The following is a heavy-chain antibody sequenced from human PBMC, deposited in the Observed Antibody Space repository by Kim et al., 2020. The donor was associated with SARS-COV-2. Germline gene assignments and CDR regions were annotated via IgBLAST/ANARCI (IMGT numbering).Heavy chain of an antibody. D-gene: IGHD5-18*01. V-gene: IGHV3-33*01. CDR3: ARDIPDTAMAYFDY. Sequence: EDSVRGRFTISRDNSTNTLNLQMNSLRAEDTAVYYCARDIPDTAMAYFDYWGQGTLVTVSS. J-gene: IGHJ4*02.